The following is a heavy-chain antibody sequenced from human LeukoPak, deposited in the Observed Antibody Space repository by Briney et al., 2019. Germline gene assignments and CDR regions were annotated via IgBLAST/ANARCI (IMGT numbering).Heavy chain of an antibody. CDR2: INPSGGST. J-gene: IGHJ6*03. CDR3: ARGPRITLIRGGQWYYYMDV. D-gene: IGHD3-10*01. V-gene: IGHV1-46*01. Sequence: ASVKVSCKASGYTFTIYYIHWVRQAPGQGLEWMGLINPSGGSTNYAQKFQGRVTMTRDTPTSTVYMELSSLRSEDTAVYYCARGPRITLIRGGQWYYYMDVWGKGTTVTISS. CDR1: GYTFTIYY.